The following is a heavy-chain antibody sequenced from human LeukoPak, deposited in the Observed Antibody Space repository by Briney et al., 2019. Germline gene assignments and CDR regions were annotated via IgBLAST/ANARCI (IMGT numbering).Heavy chain of an antibody. J-gene: IGHJ5*02. D-gene: IGHD1-26*01. CDR3: TSHAIVGAVGS. V-gene: IGHV3-73*01. Sequence: GGSLRLSCAASGFTFSGSAMHWVRQASGKGLEWVGRIRSKAKSYATAYAASVKGRFTISRDDSKNTAYLQMNSLKTEDTAVYYCTSHAIVGAVGSWGQGTLVTVSS. CDR1: GFTFSGSA. CDR2: IRSKAKSYAT.